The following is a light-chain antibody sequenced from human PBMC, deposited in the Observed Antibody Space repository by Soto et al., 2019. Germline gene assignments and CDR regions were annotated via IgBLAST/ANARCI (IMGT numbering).Light chain of an antibody. V-gene: IGKV1-5*03. CDR1: QSIRIW. Sequence: DIQMTQSPSTLSASVGDRVTITCRASQSIRIWLAWYQQKPGKAPKALIYKASSLESGVPSRFSGSGSGTEFTLTISSLQPDDFATYYCQQYENYPFTFGGGTKVEIK. J-gene: IGKJ4*01. CDR2: KAS. CDR3: QQYENYPFT.